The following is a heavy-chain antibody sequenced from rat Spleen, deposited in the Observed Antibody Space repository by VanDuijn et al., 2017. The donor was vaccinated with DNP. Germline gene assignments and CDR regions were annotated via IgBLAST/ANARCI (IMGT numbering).Heavy chain of an antibody. CDR2: IHSDGSST. J-gene: IGHJ2*01. CDR3: TRGYSGYYFDY. D-gene: IGHD1-1*01. V-gene: IGHV5S23*01. Sequence: EVQLVESGGGLLQPGRSRKLSCAASGFTFSDYGMAWVLQAPTKSLEWVASIHSDGSSTYYRNSVRGRFTISRDNAKNTLYLQMNSLRSEDTATYYCTRGYSGYYFDYWGQGVMVTVSS. CDR1: GFTFSDYG.